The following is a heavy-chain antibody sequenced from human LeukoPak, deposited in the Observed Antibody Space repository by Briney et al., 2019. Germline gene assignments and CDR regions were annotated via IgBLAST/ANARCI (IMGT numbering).Heavy chain of an antibody. CDR3: ARMDGGDTYPPYHYYGMDV. CDR1: GGSLNNYY. CDR2: VYYIGNT. D-gene: IGHD2-21*02. J-gene: IGHJ6*02. V-gene: IGHV4-59*01. Sequence: SETLSLTCTVSGGSLNNYYWTWIRQPPGKGLEWIGYVYYIGNTNYNPSLKSRVTISLDTSTNQFSLKLNSVTAADTARYYCARMDGGDTYPPYHYYGMDVWGQGTTVTVSS.